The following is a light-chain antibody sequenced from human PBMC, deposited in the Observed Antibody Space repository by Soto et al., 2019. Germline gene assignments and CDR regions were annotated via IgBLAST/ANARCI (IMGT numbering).Light chain of an antibody. V-gene: IGKV1-5*01. Sequence: DIQMTQSPSTLSXSLXXXXTXXXRASQSISRWLAWYQQKPGKAPKLLIHDATSLESGVPSRFSGSGSGTEFTLTISSLQPDDFATYYCQQLNSPRTFGQGTKVDI. CDR3: QQLNSPRT. CDR2: DAT. CDR1: QSISRW. J-gene: IGKJ1*01.